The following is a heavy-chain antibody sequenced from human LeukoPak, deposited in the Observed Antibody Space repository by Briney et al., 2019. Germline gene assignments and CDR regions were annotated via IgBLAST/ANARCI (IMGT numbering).Heavy chain of an antibody. Sequence: GESLKISXKGSGYSFTSYWIGWVRQMPGKGLEWMGIIYPGDSDTRYSPSFQGQVTISADKSISTAYLQWSSLKASDTAMYYCARRVSLRFGELLSHYFDYWGRGTLVTVSS. CDR3: ARRVSLRFGELLSHYFDY. D-gene: IGHD3-10*01. V-gene: IGHV5-51*01. J-gene: IGHJ4*02. CDR1: GYSFTSYW. CDR2: IYPGDSDT.